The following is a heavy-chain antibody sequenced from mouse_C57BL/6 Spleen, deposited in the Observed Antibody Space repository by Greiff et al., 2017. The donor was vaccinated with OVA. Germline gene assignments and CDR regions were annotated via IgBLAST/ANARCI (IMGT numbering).Heavy chain of an antibody. Sequence: VQLQQSGPELVKPGASVKISCKASGYTFTDYYMNWVKQSHGKSLEWIGDINPNNGGTSYNQKFKGKATLTVDKSSSTAYMELRSLTSEDSAVYYCARGRGLSHFDDWGKGTTLTVSS. CDR2: INPNNGGT. V-gene: IGHV1-26*01. J-gene: IGHJ2*01. CDR3: ARGRGLSHFDD. CDR1: GYTFTDYY.